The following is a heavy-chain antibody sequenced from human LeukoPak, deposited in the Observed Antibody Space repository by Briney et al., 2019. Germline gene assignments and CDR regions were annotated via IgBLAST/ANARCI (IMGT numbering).Heavy chain of an antibody. CDR3: ARKCSGGSCHFDY. CDR2: INHSGST. Sequence: SETLSLTCTVSGGSISSYYWSWIRQPPGKGLEWIGEINHSGSTNYNPSLKSRVTISVDTSKNQFSLKLSSVTAADTAVYYCARKCSGGSCHFDYWGQGTLVTVSS. J-gene: IGHJ4*02. CDR1: GGSISSYY. D-gene: IGHD2-15*01. V-gene: IGHV4-34*01.